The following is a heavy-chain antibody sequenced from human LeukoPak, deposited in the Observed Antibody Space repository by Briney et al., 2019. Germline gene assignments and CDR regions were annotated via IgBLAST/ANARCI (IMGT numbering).Heavy chain of an antibody. CDR2: IHHSGST. V-gene: IGHV4-4*02. CDR3: ARTEAFCSDTSCSNWFDP. D-gene: IGHD2-2*01. Sequence: SETLSLTCAVSGGSVSRSNWWNSVRQPPGKGLEWIGEIHHSGSTNYNPSLKSRVTMSVDKSKNQFSLKLSSVTAADTAVYYCARTEAFCSDTSCSNWFDPWGQGTLVTVSS. CDR1: GGSVSRSNW. J-gene: IGHJ5*02.